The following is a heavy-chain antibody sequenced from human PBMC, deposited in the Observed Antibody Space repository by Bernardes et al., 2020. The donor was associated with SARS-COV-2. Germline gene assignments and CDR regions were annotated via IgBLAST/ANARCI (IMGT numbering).Heavy chain of an antibody. CDR3: AKAPGFWPSDGMDV. CDR1: GFTFSTYG. J-gene: IGHJ6*02. CDR2: ISGNDGST. V-gene: IGHV3-23*01. D-gene: IGHD2-2*03. Sequence: GGSLRLSCAASGFTFSTYGMSWVRQAPGKGLEWVSGISGNDGSTYYADSVKGRFTISRDNSKNTLYVQMNSLRAEDTAVYYCAKAPGFWPSDGMDVWGQGTTVTVSS.